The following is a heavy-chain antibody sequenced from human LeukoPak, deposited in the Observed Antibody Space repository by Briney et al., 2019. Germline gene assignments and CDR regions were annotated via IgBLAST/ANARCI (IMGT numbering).Heavy chain of an antibody. CDR3: ARGLGLTTGAYYFDS. CDR2: FNHSGST. D-gene: IGHD3-22*01. Sequence: SETLSLTCAVYGGSSSGYYWSWIRPPPGKGLERNGEFNHSGSTNYNPSLKSRVTISVDTSKNQFSLKLSSVTAADTAVYYCARGLGLTTGAYYFDSWGQGTLVAVSS. CDR1: GGSSSGYY. J-gene: IGHJ4*02. V-gene: IGHV4-34*01.